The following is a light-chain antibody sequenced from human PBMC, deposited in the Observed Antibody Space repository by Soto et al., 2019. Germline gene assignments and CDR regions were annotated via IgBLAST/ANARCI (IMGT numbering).Light chain of an antibody. Sequence: EIVMTQSPATLSVSPGERATLSGRASQSVSSNLAWFQQKPGQAPRLLIYGASTRDTGIPARFSGSGSGTEFTLTISSLQSEDFAVYHCQQYNKWPPTFGQGTKVDIK. CDR2: GAS. J-gene: IGKJ1*01. V-gene: IGKV3-15*01. CDR1: QSVSSN. CDR3: QQYNKWPPT.